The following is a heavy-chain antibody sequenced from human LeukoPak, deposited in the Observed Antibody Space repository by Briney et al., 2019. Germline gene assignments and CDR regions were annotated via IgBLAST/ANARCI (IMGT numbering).Heavy chain of an antibody. CDR1: GYTFTVYY. CDR2: INTNSGGT. CDR3: ARDLSGSYYTTFDN. V-gene: IGHV1-2*02. J-gene: IGHJ4*02. Sequence: ASVKVSCTASGYTFTVYYMHWVRQAPGQGLEWMGWINTNSGGTNSAQKFQGRVTMTRDTSISTAYMELSRLRSDDTAVYYCARDLSGSYYTTFDNWGQGTLVTVSS. D-gene: IGHD3-10*01.